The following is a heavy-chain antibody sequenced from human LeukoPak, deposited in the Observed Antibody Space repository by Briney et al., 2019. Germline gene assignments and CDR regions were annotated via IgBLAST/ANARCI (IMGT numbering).Heavy chain of an antibody. CDR2: IRSKANSYAT. CDR1: GFTFSGSA. V-gene: IGHV3-73*01. J-gene: IGHJ6*03. Sequence: GGSLRLSCAASGFTFSGSAMHWVRQASGKGLEWVGRIRSKANSYATAYAASVKGRFTISGDDSKNTAYLQMNSLKTEDTAVYYCAREPTYYSYYYHYMDVWGKGTTVTVSS. CDR3: AREPTYYSYYYHYMDV. D-gene: IGHD1-1*01.